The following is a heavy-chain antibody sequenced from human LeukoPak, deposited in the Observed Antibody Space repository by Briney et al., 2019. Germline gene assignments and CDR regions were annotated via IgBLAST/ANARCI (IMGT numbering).Heavy chain of an antibody. Sequence: GGSLRLSCAASGITFSDHYMSWIRQAPGKGLEWVAHISSSGSTIEYADSVKGRFAISRDNAKNSLYLQMISLSVEDTAVYYRAREVRYTSSWYVYYYFDYWGQGTLVTVSS. J-gene: IGHJ4*02. CDR3: AREVRYTSSWYVYYYFDY. D-gene: IGHD6-13*01. CDR1: GITFSDHY. CDR2: ISSSGSTI. V-gene: IGHV3-11*01.